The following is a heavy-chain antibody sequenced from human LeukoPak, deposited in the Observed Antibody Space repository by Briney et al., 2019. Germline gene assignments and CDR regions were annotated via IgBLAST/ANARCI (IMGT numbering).Heavy chain of an antibody. D-gene: IGHD2-21*02. J-gene: IGHJ4*02. CDR2: ISSDGSST. CDR1: GFTLSSYW. Sequence: GGSLRLSCAASGFTLSSYWMFWVRQAPGKGLEWVSRISSDGSSTIYADSVKGRFTISRDNAKNTLYLQMDSLRAEDTAVYYCSRGKILGDDFDYWGQGTLVTVSS. V-gene: IGHV3-74*01. CDR3: SRGKILGDDFDY.